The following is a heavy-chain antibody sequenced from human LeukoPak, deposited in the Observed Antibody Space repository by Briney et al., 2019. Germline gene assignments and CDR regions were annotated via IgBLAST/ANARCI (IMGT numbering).Heavy chain of an antibody. Sequence: PSETLSLTCTVSGYSISSGYYWGWIRQPPGKGLEWIGSIYHSGSTYYNPSLKSRVTISLDTSKNQFSLKLSSVTAADTAVYYCARVRGAKGDSGYERYNYYYMDVWGKGTTVTVSS. J-gene: IGHJ6*03. D-gene: IGHD5-12*01. CDR1: GYSISSGYY. V-gene: IGHV4-38-2*02. CDR2: IYHSGST. CDR3: ARVRGAKGDSGYERYNYYYMDV.